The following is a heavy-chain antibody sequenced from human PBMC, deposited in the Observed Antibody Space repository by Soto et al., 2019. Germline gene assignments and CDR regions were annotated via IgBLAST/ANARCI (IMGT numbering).Heavy chain of an antibody. CDR2: IYDSGST. D-gene: IGHD4-4*01. CDR3: AREVIPLTTDWYFHL. J-gene: IGHJ2*01. V-gene: IGHV4-30-4*01. Sequence: QLQLRESGPGLVKPSETLSLTCTVSGGSISGGVGGLYYWSWIRQPPGKGLEWIGYIYDSGSTYYNPSLKRQVTISVDTSKTQFSLRLSSVTAADTAVYYCAREVIPLTTDWYFHLWGRGTLVSVSS. CDR1: GGSISGGVGGLYY.